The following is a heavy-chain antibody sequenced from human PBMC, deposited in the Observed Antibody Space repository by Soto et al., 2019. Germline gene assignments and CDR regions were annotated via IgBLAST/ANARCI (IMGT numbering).Heavy chain of an antibody. CDR1: GFTFSNFA. CDR2: ISGSGDDT. Sequence: XXSLRLCCVASGFTFSNFAVTWVPQAPGEGLEWVSAISGSGDDTFYADSMKGRFTISRDNSKDTLYLQINSLRAEDTAVYYCANPIPKTGTTFGFWGQGTLVTVSS. V-gene: IGHV3-23*01. CDR3: ANPIPKTGTTFGF. J-gene: IGHJ4*02. D-gene: IGHD1-1*01.